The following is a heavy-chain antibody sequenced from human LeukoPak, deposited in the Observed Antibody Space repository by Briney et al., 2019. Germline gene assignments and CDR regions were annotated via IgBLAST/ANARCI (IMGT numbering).Heavy chain of an antibody. J-gene: IGHJ1*01. D-gene: IGHD2-21*02. CDR3: ARDGDNPAEYFQH. CDR1: GDSITSGDYY. CDR2: IFYSGIA. Sequence: SETPSLTCTVSGDSITSGDYYWTWIRQPPGKGLEWIGYIFYSGIAYYHPSLKSRVTISVDRSKNQFSLKLSSVTAADTAVYYCARDGDNPAEYFQHWGQGTLVTVSS. V-gene: IGHV4-30-4*08.